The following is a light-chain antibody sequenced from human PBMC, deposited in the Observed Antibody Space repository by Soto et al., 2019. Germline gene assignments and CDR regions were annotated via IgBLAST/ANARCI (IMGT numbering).Light chain of an antibody. J-gene: IGLJ7*01. CDR2: GNX. CDR3: QSYDSSLSGAV. Sequence: QSVLTQPPSVSGAPGQRVTISCTGSSSNIGAGYDVHWYQQLPGTAPKLLIYGNXNRPSXXXXRXSGSKSGTSASLAITGLQAEDEADYYCQSYDSSLSGAVFGGGTQLTVL. CDR1: SSNIGAGYD. V-gene: IGLV1-40*01.